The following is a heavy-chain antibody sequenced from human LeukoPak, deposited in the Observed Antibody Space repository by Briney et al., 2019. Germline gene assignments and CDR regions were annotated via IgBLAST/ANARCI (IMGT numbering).Heavy chain of an antibody. J-gene: IGHJ4*02. CDR1: GFTFSNAW. V-gene: IGHV3-15*01. Sequence: GGFLRLSCAASGFTFSNAWMSWVRQAPGKGLEWVGRIKSKTDGGTTDYAAPVKGRFTISRDDSKNTLYLQMNSLKTEDTAVYYCTTGYCSSTSCYNRDYWGQGTLVTVSS. CDR2: IKSKTDGGTT. CDR3: TTGYCSSTSCYNRDY. D-gene: IGHD2-2*02.